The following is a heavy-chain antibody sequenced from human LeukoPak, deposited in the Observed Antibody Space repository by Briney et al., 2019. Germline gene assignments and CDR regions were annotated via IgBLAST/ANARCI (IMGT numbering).Heavy chain of an antibody. J-gene: IGHJ4*02. D-gene: IGHD4/OR15-4a*01. Sequence: PGGSLRLSCTVSGFTVSSDSMIWVRQAPGKGLEWVSFIYSGGSTHYSDSVKGRFTISRDNSKNTLYLQMNSLRAEDTAVYYCARRAGAYSHPYDYWGQGTLVTVSS. CDR2: IYSGGST. CDR1: GFTVSSDS. V-gene: IGHV3-53*01. CDR3: ARRAGAYSHPYDY.